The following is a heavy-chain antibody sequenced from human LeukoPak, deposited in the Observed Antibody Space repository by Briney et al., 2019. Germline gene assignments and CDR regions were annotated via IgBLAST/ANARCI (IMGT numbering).Heavy chain of an antibody. CDR3: ARDRGIATWYFDL. CDR2: INTEGSST. Sequence: GGSLRLSCAPSGLTFTSYWMQWARQARGGGLVCVSQINTEGSSTRYADSVEDAFTISRDNPKHTLYLQVNSLRDEDTAVYYCARDRGIATWYFDLWSRGTLVTVSS. V-gene: IGHV3-74*01. CDR1: GLTFTSYW. J-gene: IGHJ2*01. D-gene: IGHD6-13*01.